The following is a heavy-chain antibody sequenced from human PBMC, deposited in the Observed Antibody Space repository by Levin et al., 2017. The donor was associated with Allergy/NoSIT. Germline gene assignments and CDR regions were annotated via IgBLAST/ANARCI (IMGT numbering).Heavy chain of an antibody. CDR1: GFTFSSYE. Sequence: LSLTCAASGFTFSSYEMNWVRQAPGKGLEWVSYISSSGSTIYYADSVKGRFTISRDNAKNSLYLQMNSLRAEDTAVYYCARAEPRYTYTFDYWGQGTLVTVSS. CDR2: ISSSGSTI. D-gene: IGHD5-18*01. CDR3: ARAEPRYTYTFDY. J-gene: IGHJ4*02. V-gene: IGHV3-48*03.